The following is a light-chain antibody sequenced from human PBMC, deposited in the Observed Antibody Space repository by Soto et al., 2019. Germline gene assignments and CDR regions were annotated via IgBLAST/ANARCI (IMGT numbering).Light chain of an antibody. CDR2: TND. CDR3: SSWDDNLDAVV. V-gene: IGLV1-44*01. Sequence: QSVLTQPPSASGTPGQRVTISCSGSSSNIGSNTVNWYQQLPGTAPKLLIYTNDRRPSGVPDRFSGSRSGTSASLAISGLQFEDEADYHCSSWDDNLDAVVFGAGTKLTVL. CDR1: SSNIGSNT. J-gene: IGLJ1*01.